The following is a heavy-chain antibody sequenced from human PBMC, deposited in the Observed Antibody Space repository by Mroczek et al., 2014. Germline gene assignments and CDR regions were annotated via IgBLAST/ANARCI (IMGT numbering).Heavy chain of an antibody. J-gene: IGHJ4*02. CDR1: GGSISSGSYY. CDR3: ARDSYSSSHN. V-gene: IGHV4-61*02. D-gene: IGHD6-13*01. Sequence: QVQLQESGPGLVKPSQTLSLTCTVSGGSISSGSYYWSWIRQPAGKGLEWIGRIYTSGSTNYNPSLKSRVTMSVDTSKNQFSLKLSSVTAADTAVYYCARDSYSSSHNWGQGTLVTVSS. CDR2: IYTSGST.